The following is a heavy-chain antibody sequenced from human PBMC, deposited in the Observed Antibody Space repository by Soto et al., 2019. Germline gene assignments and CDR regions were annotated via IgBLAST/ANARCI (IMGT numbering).Heavy chain of an antibody. CDR1: RVSISCNA. CDR3: ASSWLGYCSSTSCYPNQYNWFDL. J-gene: IGHJ5*02. V-gene: IGHV1-69*13. CDR2: IIPIFGTA. D-gene: IGHD2-2*01. Sequence: GTSAKLSSEESRVSISCNASSWVRHSPEKGLEWMGGIIPIFGTANYAQKFQGRVTITADESTSTAYMELSSLRSEDPAVYYCASSWLGYCSSTSCYPNQYNWFDLWGQGTLVTVSS.